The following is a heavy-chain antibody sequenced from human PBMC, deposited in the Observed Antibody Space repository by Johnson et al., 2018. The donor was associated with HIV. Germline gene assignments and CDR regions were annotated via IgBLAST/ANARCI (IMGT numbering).Heavy chain of an antibody. V-gene: IGHV3-20*04. D-gene: IGHD1-26*01. CDR1: GFTFSNYA. CDR3: ARDKSGSYRGAFDV. J-gene: IGHJ3*01. CDR2: LNCSGGRT. Sequence: MQLVESGGDLVQPGGSLRLSCAASGFTFSNYAMHWVRQSPGKGLEWVSGLNCSGGRTGYVDSVKGRFTISRDNSKNTLYLQMNTLRAEDTALYYCARDKSGSYRGAFDVWGQGTMVTVSS.